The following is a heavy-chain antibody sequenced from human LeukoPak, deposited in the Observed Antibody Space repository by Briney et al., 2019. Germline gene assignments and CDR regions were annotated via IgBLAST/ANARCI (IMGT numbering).Heavy chain of an antibody. CDR3: ARGTTTYYDFWSGYYDAGFDY. CDR2: IYHSGST. Sequence: SETLSLTCAVSGGSISSGGYSWSWIRQPPGKGLEWIGYIYHSGSTYYNPSLKSRVTISVDRSKNQFSLKLSSVTAADTAVYYCARGTTTYYDFWSGYYDAGFDYWGQGTLVTVSS. J-gene: IGHJ4*02. V-gene: IGHV4-30-2*01. CDR1: GGSISSGGYS. D-gene: IGHD3-3*01.